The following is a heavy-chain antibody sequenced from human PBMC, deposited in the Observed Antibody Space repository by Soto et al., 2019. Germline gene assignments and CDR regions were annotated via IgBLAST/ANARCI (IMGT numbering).Heavy chain of an antibody. CDR3: ARAGPLILYYYYYGMDV. CDR2: ITHSGST. J-gene: IGHJ6*02. V-gene: IGHV4-34*01. CDR1: GGSFSGYY. Sequence: QVQLQQWGAGLLKPSETLSLTCAVYGGSFSGYYWSWIRQPPGKGLEWIGEITHSGSTNYNPSLTSRVTISVDTSKNQVSLKLSSVTAADTAVYYCARAGPLILYYYYYGMDVWGQGTTVTVSS. D-gene: IGHD2-8*01.